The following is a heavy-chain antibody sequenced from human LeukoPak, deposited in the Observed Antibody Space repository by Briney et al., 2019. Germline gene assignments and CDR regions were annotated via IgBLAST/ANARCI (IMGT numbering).Heavy chain of an antibody. CDR2: ISAYNGNT. CDR1: GYTFTSYG. V-gene: IGHV1-18*04. Sequence: ASVKVSWKASGYTFTSYGISWVRQAPGQGLEWMGWISAYNGNTNYAQKLQGRVTMTTDTSTSTAYMELRSLRSDDTAVYYCARDTGDIVVVVAATPHYYYGMDVWGKGTTVAVSS. D-gene: IGHD2-15*01. J-gene: IGHJ6*04. CDR3: ARDTGDIVVVVAATPHYYYGMDV.